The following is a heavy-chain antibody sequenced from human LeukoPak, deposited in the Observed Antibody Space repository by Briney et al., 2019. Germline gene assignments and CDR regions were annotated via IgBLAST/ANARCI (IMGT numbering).Heavy chain of an antibody. CDR2: IYPGDSDT. D-gene: IGHD2-2*01. CDR3: ATPYCSSTSCYDAFDI. V-gene: IGHV5-51*01. CDR1: GYSFTSYW. J-gene: IGHJ3*02. Sequence: GESLKISCKGSGYSFTSYWIGWVRQVPGKGLEWMGIIYPGDSDTRYSPSFQGQVTISADKSISTAYLQWSSLKASDTAMYYCATPYCSSTSCYDAFDIWGQGTMVTVSS.